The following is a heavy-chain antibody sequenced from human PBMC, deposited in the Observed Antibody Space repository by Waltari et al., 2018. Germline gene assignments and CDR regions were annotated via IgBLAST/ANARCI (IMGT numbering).Heavy chain of an antibody. J-gene: IGHJ4*02. V-gene: IGHV1-3*01. Sequence: QVQLVQSGAAVKEPGASVKVSCKAYGYTFTTFAMHWVRQAPGQGLEWMGWINPGNGNTKYSQKFQARVTITRDTFASTVYMDLRSLRSEDTAVYFCATNVWLPNLNFDSWGQGTLVTVSS. D-gene: IGHD3-22*01. CDR3: ATNVWLPNLNFDS. CDR1: GYTFTTFA. CDR2: INPGNGNT.